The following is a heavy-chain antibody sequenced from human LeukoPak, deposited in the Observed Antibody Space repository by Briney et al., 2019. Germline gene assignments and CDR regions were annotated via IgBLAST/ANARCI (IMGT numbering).Heavy chain of an antibody. CDR2: ITDSGGST. CDR3: TRQDVRGVY. D-gene: IGHD3-10*02. CDR1: GFTFSTYA. Sequence: GGSLTLSCAASGFTFSTYAMSWVRQAPGKGLEWVSTITDSGGSTYYADSVKGRFTLSRDNSKNTLSLQLNSLRAEDTALYYCTRQDVRGVYWGQGTLVTVSS. V-gene: IGHV3-23*01. J-gene: IGHJ4*02.